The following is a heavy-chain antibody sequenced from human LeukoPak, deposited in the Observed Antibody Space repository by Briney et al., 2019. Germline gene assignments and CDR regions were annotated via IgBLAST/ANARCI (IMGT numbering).Heavy chain of an antibody. Sequence: PGGSLRLSCAASGFTFSSYWMSWVRQAPGKGLEWVANIKQDGSEKYYVDSVKGRFTISRDNAKNSLYLQMNSLRAEDTAVYYCARPMGVWGSYRYYFDYWGQGILVTVSS. CDR2: IKQDGSEK. D-gene: IGHD3-16*02. J-gene: IGHJ4*02. CDR3: ARPMGVWGSYRYYFDY. CDR1: GFTFSSYW. V-gene: IGHV3-7*01.